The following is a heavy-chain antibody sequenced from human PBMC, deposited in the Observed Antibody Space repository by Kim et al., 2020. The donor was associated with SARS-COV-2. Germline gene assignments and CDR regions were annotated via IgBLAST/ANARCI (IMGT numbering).Heavy chain of an antibody. CDR3: ARIDDYGEYYFDY. Sequence: NYNPALGSRVPISIDTSKKHFSLKLSSVTAADTAMYYCARIDDYGEYYFDYWGQGTLVTVSS. V-gene: IGHV4-61*03. J-gene: IGHJ4*02. D-gene: IGHD4-17*01.